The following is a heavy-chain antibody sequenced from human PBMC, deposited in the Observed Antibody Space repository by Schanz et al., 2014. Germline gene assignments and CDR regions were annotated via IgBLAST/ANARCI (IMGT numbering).Heavy chain of an antibody. D-gene: IGHD1-1*01. CDR3: ARDGAELYYFDD. Sequence: VQLLESGGGLVKPGGSLRLSCAASGFTFSDYYMSWIRQAPGKGLEWVSYISSSSGTIYYADSVKGRFTISRDNAKNSLYLQMNGLRAEDTAVFYCARDGAELYYFDDWGQGTLVTVSS. V-gene: IGHV3-11*04. CDR1: GFTFSDYY. J-gene: IGHJ4*02. CDR2: ISSSSGTI.